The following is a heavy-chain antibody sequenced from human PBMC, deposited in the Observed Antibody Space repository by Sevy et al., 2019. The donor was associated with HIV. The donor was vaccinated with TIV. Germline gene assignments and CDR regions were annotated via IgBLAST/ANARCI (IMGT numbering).Heavy chain of an antibody. Sequence: GGSLRLSCAASGFTFSSYAMSWVRQAPGKGLEWVSAISGSDGSTYYADSVKGRFTISRDNSKNTLYLQMNSLRAEDTAVYYCAKGDIVVVVAATNFDYWGQGTLVAVSS. CDR1: GFTFSSYA. D-gene: IGHD2-15*01. V-gene: IGHV3-23*01. CDR3: AKGDIVVVVAATNFDY. CDR2: ISGSDGST. J-gene: IGHJ4*02.